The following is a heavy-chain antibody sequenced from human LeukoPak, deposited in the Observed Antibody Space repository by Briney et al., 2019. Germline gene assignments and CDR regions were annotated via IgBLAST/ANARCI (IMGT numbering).Heavy chain of an antibody. CDR1: GFTFSSYA. CDR3: AREVTLDDDYYYYYGMDV. V-gene: IGHV3-23*01. CDR2: ISGSGGST. J-gene: IGHJ6*02. D-gene: IGHD1-1*01. Sequence: GGSLRLSCAASGFTFSSYAMSWVRQAPGKGLEWVSAISGSGGSTYYADSVKGRFTISRDNAKNSLYLQMNSLRAEDTAVYYCAREVTLDDDYYYYYGMDVWGQGTTVTVSS.